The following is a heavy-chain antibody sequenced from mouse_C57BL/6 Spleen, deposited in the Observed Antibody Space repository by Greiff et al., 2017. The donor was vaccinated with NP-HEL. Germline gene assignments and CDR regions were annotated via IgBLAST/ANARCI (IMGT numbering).Heavy chain of an antibody. D-gene: IGHD2-5*01. Sequence: VQLQQSGAELARPGASVKLSCKASGYTFTSYGISWVKQRTGQGLEWIGEIYPRSGNTYYNEKFKGKATLTADKSSSTAYMELRSLTSEDSAVYFCARGYSNLYAMDYWGQGTSVTVAS. CDR1: GYTFTSYG. J-gene: IGHJ4*01. CDR3: ARGYSNLYAMDY. V-gene: IGHV1-81*01. CDR2: IYPRSGNT.